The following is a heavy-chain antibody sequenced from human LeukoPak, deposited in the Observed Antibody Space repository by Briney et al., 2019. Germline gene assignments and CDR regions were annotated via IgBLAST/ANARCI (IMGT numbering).Heavy chain of an antibody. CDR3: ARDDEPYYYGSGNWFDP. CDR2: IYTSGST. CDR1: GGSISSYY. J-gene: IGHJ5*02. Sequence: SETLPLTCTVSGGSISSYYWSWIRQPAGKGLEWIGRIYTSGSTNYNPSLKSRVTMSVDTSKNQFSLKLSSVTAADTAVYYCARDDEPYYYGSGNWFDPWGQGTLVTVSS. V-gene: IGHV4-4*07. D-gene: IGHD3-10*01.